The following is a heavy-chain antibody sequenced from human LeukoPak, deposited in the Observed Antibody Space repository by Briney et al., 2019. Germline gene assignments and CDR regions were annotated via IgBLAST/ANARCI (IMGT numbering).Heavy chain of an antibody. CDR2: ISYDGSNK. CDR3: AIEKIVVVITGVDY. D-gene: IGHD3-22*01. CDR1: GFTFSNYG. Sequence: GGSLRLSCAASGFTFSNYGMHWVRQAPGKGLEWVAVISYDGSNKYYADSVKGRFTISRDNSKNTLYLQMNSRRAEDTAVYYCAIEKIVVVITGVDYWGQGTLVTVSS. V-gene: IGHV3-30*03. J-gene: IGHJ4*02.